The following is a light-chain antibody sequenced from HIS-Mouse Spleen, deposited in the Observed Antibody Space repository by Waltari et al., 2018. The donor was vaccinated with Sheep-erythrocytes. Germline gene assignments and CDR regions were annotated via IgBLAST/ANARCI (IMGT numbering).Light chain of an antibody. J-gene: IGLJ3*02. CDR3: SSYAGSNNWV. Sequence: QSALTHPPSASGSPRQSVTISCSGTSSDFGGFNYVSWYQQHPGKAPKLMIYEVSKRPSGVPDRFSGSKSGNTASLTVSGLQAEDEADYYCSSYAGSNNWVFGGGTKLTVL. CDR2: EVS. V-gene: IGLV2-8*01. CDR1: SSDFGGFNY.